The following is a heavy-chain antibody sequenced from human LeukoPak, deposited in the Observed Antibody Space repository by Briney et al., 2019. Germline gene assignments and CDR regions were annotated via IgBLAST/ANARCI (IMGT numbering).Heavy chain of an antibody. CDR2: VTQDGGEN. J-gene: IGHJ5*02. CDR1: GFTFSSYG. D-gene: IGHD7-27*01. V-gene: IGHV3-7*01. Sequence: GGSLRLSCAASGFTFSSYGMHWVRQAPGKGLEWVASVTQDGGENHYVDSAKGRFTISRDNAKNSLYLQMSSLRAEDTAVYWCRRGHWDDHAWGQGTLVSVSS. CDR3: RRGHWDDHA.